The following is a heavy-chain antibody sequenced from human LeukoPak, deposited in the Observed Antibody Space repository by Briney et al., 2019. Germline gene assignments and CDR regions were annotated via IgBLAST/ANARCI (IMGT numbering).Heavy chain of an antibody. D-gene: IGHD1-1*01. CDR2: IHPSGTM. CDR1: GFSISSGYY. CDR3: AREAERRVVN. J-gene: IGHJ4*02. Sequence: SETLSLTCVVSGFSISSGYYWGWFRQPPGKGLEWIGNIHPSGTMFHNSSLNSRVTMSIDTSKNQYSLKLSSVTAADTAVYYCAREAERRVVNWGQGTLDTVSS. V-gene: IGHV4-38-2*02.